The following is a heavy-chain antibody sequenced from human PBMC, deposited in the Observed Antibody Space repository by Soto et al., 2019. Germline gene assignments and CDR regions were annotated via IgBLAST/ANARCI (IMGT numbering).Heavy chain of an antibody. CDR1: GDSVSNGNYY. CDR3: ARSPPRYYYGSGSYLGGFDY. D-gene: IGHD3-10*01. J-gene: IGHJ4*02. Sequence: SETLSLTCTVSGDSVSNGNYYWSWIRQPPGKGLEWIGYAHDSGSTNYNPSLKSRVTISVDTSKNQFSLKLSSVTAADTAVYYCARSPPRYYYGSGSYLGGFDYWGQGTLVTVSS. V-gene: IGHV4-61*01. CDR2: AHDSGST.